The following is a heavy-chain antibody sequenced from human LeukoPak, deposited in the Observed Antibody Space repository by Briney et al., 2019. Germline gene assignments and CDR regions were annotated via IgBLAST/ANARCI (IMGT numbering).Heavy chain of an antibody. J-gene: IGHJ4*02. CDR3: ARGPYDNSGYRFDY. CDR1: EFTVTTNH. V-gene: IGHV3-66*01. Sequence: GGSLRLSCAASEFTVTTNHMTWVRQAPGKGLEWVSVIYSGGSTYYADSVKGRFTISRDNSKNTLYLQVNSLRAEDTAVYYCARGPYDNSGYRFDYWGQGTLVTVSS. D-gene: IGHD3-22*01. CDR2: IYSGGST.